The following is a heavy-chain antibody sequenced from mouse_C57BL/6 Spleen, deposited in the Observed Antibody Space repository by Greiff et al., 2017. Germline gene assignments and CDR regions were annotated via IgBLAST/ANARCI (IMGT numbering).Heavy chain of an antibody. J-gene: IGHJ4*01. CDR3: ARFDGYYDYAMDY. CDR2: IYPRSGNT. Sequence: VQLQQSGAELARPGASVKLSCKASGYTFTSYGISWVKQRTGQGLEWIGEIYPRSGNTYYNEKFKGQATLTADKSSSTAYMELRSLTSEDSAVYFCARFDGYYDYAMDYWGQGTSVTVSS. D-gene: IGHD2-3*01. CDR1: GYTFTSYG. V-gene: IGHV1-81*01.